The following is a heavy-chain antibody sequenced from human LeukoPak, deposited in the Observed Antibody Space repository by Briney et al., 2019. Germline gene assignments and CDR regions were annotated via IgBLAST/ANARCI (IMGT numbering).Heavy chain of an antibody. V-gene: IGHV4-34*01. Sequence: SETLSLTCAVYGGSFSGYYWSWIRQPPGKGLEWIGEINHSGSTNYNPSLKRRVTISVDTSKNQFSLKLSSVTAADTAVYYCARASGYSYGYRYWGQGTLVTVFS. CDR2: INHSGST. D-gene: IGHD5-18*01. J-gene: IGHJ4*02. CDR1: GGSFSGYY. CDR3: ARASGYSYGYRY.